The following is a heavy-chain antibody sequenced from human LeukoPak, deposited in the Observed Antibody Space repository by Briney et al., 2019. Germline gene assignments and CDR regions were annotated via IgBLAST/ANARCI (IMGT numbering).Heavy chain of an antibody. CDR2: IYYSGST. CDR3: ASHYYDSSGYPSYMDV. J-gene: IGHJ6*03. CDR1: GGSISSGDYY. V-gene: IGHV4-30-4*08. Sequence: SETLSLTCTVSGGSISSGDYYWSWIRQPPGKGLEWIGYIYYSGSTYYNPSLKSRVTISVDTSKNQFSLKLSSVTAADTAVYYCASHYYDSSGYPSYMDVWGKGTTVTVSS. D-gene: IGHD3-22*01.